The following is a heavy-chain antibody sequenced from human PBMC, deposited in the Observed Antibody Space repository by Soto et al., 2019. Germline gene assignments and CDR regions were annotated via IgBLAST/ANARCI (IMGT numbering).Heavy chain of an antibody. CDR1: GGSFSGYY. J-gene: IGHJ4*02. D-gene: IGHD6-13*01. CDR2: INHSGST. V-gene: IGHV4-34*01. CDR3: ARVVAAA. Sequence: PSETRSLTCAVYGGSFSGYYWSWIRQPPGKGLEWIGEINHSGSTNYNPSLKSRVTISVDTSKNQFSLKLSSVTAADTAVYYCARVVAAAWGQGTLVTVSS.